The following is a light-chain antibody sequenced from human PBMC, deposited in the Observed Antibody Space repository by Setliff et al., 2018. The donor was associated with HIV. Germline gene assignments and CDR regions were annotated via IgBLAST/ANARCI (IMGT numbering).Light chain of an antibody. Sequence: QSVLTQPPSASGTPGQKVTISCSGSVSNIGRNSVFWYQQLPGTAPKLLMYNNDQRPSGVPDRFSGSKSGTSASLAIADLRSGDEADYYCQSHDSSLSGYVFGTGTKVTVL. CDR2: NND. CDR3: QSHDSSLSGYV. V-gene: IGLV1-47*02. J-gene: IGLJ1*01. CDR1: VSNIGRNS.